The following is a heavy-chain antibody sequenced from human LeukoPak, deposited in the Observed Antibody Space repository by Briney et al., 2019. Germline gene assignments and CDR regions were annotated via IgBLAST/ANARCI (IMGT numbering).Heavy chain of an antibody. D-gene: IGHD3-3*01. V-gene: IGHV3-21*01. J-gene: IGHJ4*02. CDR3: ARDAHLEWLYY. CDR1: GFTFSGHT. Sequence: GRSLRLSCATSGFTFSGHTMSWVRQVPGKGLEWAAVISPSSSYKYHAVSVQGRFTISRDNAKNSLYLQMNSLRAEDTAVYYCARDAHLEWLYYWGQGTLVTVSS. CDR2: ISPSSSYK.